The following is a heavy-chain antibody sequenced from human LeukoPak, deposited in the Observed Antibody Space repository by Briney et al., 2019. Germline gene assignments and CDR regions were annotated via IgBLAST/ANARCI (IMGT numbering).Heavy chain of an antibody. Sequence: GGSLRLSCAASGFTFSSYDMHWVRQATGKGLEWVSAIGTAGDTYYPGSVKGRFTISRENAKNSLYLQMNSPRAGDTAVYYCARGRGYDGFDYWGQGTLVTVSS. CDR3: ARGRGYDGFDY. CDR2: IGTAGDT. J-gene: IGHJ4*02. CDR1: GFTFSSYD. V-gene: IGHV3-13*01. D-gene: IGHD5-12*01.